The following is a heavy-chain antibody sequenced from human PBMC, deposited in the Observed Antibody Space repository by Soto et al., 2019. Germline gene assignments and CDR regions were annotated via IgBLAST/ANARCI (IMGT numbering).Heavy chain of an antibody. Sequence: GGSLRLSCAASGFTFSSYGMHWVRQAPGKGLEWVAVISYDGSNKYYADSVKGRFTISRDNSKNTLYLQMNSLRAEDTAVYYCAKEEESTVDYWGQGTLVTVSS. J-gene: IGHJ4*02. CDR3: AKEEESTVDY. V-gene: IGHV3-30*18. CDR1: GFTFSSYG. CDR2: ISYDGSNK.